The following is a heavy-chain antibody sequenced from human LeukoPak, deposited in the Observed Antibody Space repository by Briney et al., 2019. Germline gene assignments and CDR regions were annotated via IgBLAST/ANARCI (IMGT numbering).Heavy chain of an antibody. J-gene: IGHJ6*03. CDR3: ARANYYNGVSYYYYYMDV. V-gene: IGHV3-48*03. CDR2: IDNRGTKT. D-gene: IGHD3-10*01. Sequence: GGSLRLSCVASGFTFSTYEMSWVRQAPGKGLEWVSYIDNRGTKTYYADSVKGRFTMSRDNANNSLYLQMNSLTDGDTAVYYCARANYYNGVSYYYYYMDVWGKGTTVTVSS. CDR1: GFTFSTYE.